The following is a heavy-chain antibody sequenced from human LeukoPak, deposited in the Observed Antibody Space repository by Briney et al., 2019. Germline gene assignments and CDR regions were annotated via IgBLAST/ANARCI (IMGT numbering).Heavy chain of an antibody. V-gene: IGHV4-39*01. J-gene: IGHJ5*02. Sequence: SETLSLTCTVSGGSISSNSYYWGWIRQPPGKGLEWIGSIYYSGSTYYNPSLKSRVTISVDTSKNQFSLKLSSVTAADTAVYYRARSGYSSPKNWFDPWGQGTLVTVSS. D-gene: IGHD5-12*01. CDR3: ARSGYSSPKNWFDP. CDR1: GGSISSNSYY. CDR2: IYYSGST.